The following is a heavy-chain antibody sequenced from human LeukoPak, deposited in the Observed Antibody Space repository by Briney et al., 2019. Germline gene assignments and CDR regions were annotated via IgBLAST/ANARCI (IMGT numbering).Heavy chain of an antibody. CDR2: VHYSGST. Sequence: SETLSLTCTVSGGSFSNHYWTWIRQPPGKTMEWIGYVHYSGSTKYNPSLKSRVTISLDTSKNQSSLKLSSVSAADTAVYYCARDSAPVRYSWYFDPWGRGTLVTVSS. J-gene: IGHJ2*01. D-gene: IGHD2-15*01. CDR1: GGSFSNHY. V-gene: IGHV4-59*11. CDR3: ARDSAPVRYSWYFDP.